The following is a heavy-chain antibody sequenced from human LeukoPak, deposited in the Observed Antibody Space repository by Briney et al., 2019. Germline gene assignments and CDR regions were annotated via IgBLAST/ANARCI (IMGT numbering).Heavy chain of an antibody. CDR2: IYYSGST. D-gene: IGHD6-6*01. V-gene: IGHV4-59*01. J-gene: IGHJ4*02. CDR1: GGSISSYY. Sequence: SETLSLTCTVSGGSISSYYWSWIRQPPGKGLEWIGYIYYSGSTNCNPSLKSRVTISVDTSKNQFSLKLSSVTAADPAVYYCASGIAARPGYFDYWGQGTLVTVSS. CDR3: ASGIAARPGYFDY.